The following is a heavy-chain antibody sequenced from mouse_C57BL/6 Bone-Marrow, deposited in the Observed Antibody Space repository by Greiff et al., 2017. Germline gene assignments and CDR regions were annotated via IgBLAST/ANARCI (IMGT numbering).Heavy chain of an antibody. CDR2: ISSGSSTI. Sequence: DVQLVESGGGLVQPGGSLKLSCAASGFTFSDYYMYWVRQTPEKRLEWVAYISSGSSTIYYADTVKGRFTISRDNAKNTLFLQMTSLRSEDTAMYYCARYLGDYWGQGTTLTVSS. CDR1: GFTFSDYY. V-gene: IGHV5-17*01. J-gene: IGHJ2*01. D-gene: IGHD3-3*01. CDR3: ARYLGDY.